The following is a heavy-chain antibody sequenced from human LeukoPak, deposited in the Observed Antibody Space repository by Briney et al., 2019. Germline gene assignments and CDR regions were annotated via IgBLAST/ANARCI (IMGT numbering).Heavy chain of an antibody. Sequence: KPSETLSLTCAVYGGSFSGYYWSWIRQPPGKGLEWIGEINHSGSTYYNPSLKSRVTISVDTSKNQFSLKLSSVTAADTAVYYCARAQVAVALYYFDYWGQGTLVTVSS. CDR1: GGSFSGYY. J-gene: IGHJ4*02. CDR3: ARAQVAVALYYFDY. CDR2: INHSGST. D-gene: IGHD6-19*01. V-gene: IGHV4-34*01.